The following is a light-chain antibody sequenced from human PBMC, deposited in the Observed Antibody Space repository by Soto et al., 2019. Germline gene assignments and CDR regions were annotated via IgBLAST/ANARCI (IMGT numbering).Light chain of an antibody. CDR2: DVT. V-gene: IGLV2-11*01. CDR3: CSYAGSYTWV. Sequence: HSALTQPHSVSGSPGQSVTISCSGTSSDVGHYNFVSWYQHHPGKAPKLLIYDVTTRPSGVPDRFSGSKSGNTASLTISGLQAEDEADFYCCSYAGSYTWVFGGGTQLTVL. J-gene: IGLJ3*02. CDR1: SSDVGHYNF.